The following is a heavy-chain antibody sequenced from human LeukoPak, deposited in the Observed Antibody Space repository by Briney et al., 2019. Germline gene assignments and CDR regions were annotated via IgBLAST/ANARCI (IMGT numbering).Heavy chain of an antibody. J-gene: IGHJ4*02. CDR2: IIPIFGTA. Sequence: SVKVFCKASGGTFSSYAISWVRQAPGQGLEWMGGIIPIFGTANYAQKFQGRVTITADKSTSTAYMGLSSLRSEDTAVYYCARAAAGTGYYFDYWGQGTLVTVSS. D-gene: IGHD6-13*01. V-gene: IGHV1-69*06. CDR1: GGTFSSYA. CDR3: ARAAAGTGYYFDY.